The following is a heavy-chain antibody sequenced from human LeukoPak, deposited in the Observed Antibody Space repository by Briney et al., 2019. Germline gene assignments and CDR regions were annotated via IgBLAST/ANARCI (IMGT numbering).Heavy chain of an antibody. J-gene: IGHJ4*02. CDR3: GRGGIAAAASGIDY. V-gene: IGHV4-59*12. Sequence: SETLSLTCTVSGGSISCYYWTWIRQPPGKGLEWIGYIYQNGNTYYNPSLKSRVTISVDRSKNQFSLNLSSVTAADTAVYYCGRGGIAAAASGIDYWGQGTLVAVSS. CDR1: GGSISCYY. CDR2: IYQNGNT. D-gene: IGHD6-13*01.